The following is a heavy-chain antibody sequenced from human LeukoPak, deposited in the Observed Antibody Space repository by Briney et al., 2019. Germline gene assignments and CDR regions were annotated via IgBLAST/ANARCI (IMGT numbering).Heavy chain of an antibody. V-gene: IGHV3-21*01. J-gene: IGHJ4*02. D-gene: IGHD5-12*01. CDR2: ISSSSSYI. CDR1: GFTFSSYS. Sequence: PGGSLRLSCAASGFTFSSYSMNWVRQAPGKGLEWVSSISSSSSYIYYADSVKGRFTISRDNAKNSLYLQMNSLRAEDTAVYYCARVPIKRGPNYFDYWGQGTLVTVSS. CDR3: ARVPIKRGPNYFDY.